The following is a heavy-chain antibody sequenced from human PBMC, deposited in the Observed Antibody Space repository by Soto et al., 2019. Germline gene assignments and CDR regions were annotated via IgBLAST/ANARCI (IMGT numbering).Heavy chain of an antibody. V-gene: IGHV1-3*01. D-gene: IGHD3-10*01. CDR1: GYASLSYA. CDR2: INAGVDGT. CDR3: AREVPGVTSFDY. J-gene: IGHJ4*02. Sequence: QVQLVQSGPEMMQPGASGKVSCKASGYASLSYAMHWVRQVHGQVYEWLGWINAGVDGTMYSERFQGRVRITRDTSANTVYMELNALTSEDTAVYYCAREVPGVTSFDYWGQGTLVIVSS.